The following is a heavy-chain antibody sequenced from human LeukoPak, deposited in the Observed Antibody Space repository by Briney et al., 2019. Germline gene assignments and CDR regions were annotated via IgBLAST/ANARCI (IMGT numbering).Heavy chain of an antibody. CDR3: ASYYGSGSE. V-gene: IGHV1-2*02. D-gene: IGHD3-10*01. Sequence: GASVKVSCKASGHTFTGYYMHWVRQAPGQGLEWMGWINPNSGGTNHAQKFQGRVSMTRDTSISTAYMELSRLRSDDTAVYYCASYYGSGSEWGQGTLVTVSS. CDR1: GHTFTGYY. CDR2: INPNSGGT. J-gene: IGHJ4*02.